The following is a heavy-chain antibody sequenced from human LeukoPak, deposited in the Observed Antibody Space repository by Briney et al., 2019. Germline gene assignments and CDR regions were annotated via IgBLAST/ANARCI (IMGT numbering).Heavy chain of an antibody. CDR1: GFTFSSYA. J-gene: IGHJ4*02. Sequence: GGSLRLSCAASGFTFSSYAMSWVRQAPGKGLEWVSSISGSGGSTYYADYVKGRFTISRDNSKNTLDLQMNSLRAEDTAVYYCAKSSLVTPYDYWGQGTLVSVSS. V-gene: IGHV3-23*01. CDR2: ISGSGGST. CDR3: AKSSLVTPYDY. D-gene: IGHD2-15*01.